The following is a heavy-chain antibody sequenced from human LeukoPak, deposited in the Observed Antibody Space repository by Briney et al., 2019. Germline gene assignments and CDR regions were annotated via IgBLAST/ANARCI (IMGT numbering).Heavy chain of an antibody. Sequence: GGSLRLSCAASGFTFSSYGMHWVRQAPGKGLEWVAVISYDGSNKYYADSVKGRFTISRDNSKNTLYLQMNSLRAEDTAVYYCAKVSYLQQHYYYYYGMDVWGQGTTVTVSS. J-gene: IGHJ6*02. D-gene: IGHD6-13*01. V-gene: IGHV3-30*18. CDR3: AKVSYLQQHYYYYYGMDV. CDR2: ISYDGSNK. CDR1: GFTFSSYG.